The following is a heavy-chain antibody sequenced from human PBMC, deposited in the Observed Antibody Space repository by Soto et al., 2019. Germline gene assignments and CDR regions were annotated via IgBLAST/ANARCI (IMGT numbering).Heavy chain of an antibody. CDR3: ARDEGFTVY. D-gene: IGHD2-15*01. V-gene: IGHV3-33*01. J-gene: IGHJ4*02. CDR2: IWYDGSNK. CDR1: GFTFSSYG. Sequence: QVQLVESGGGVVQPGRSLRLSCAASGFTFSSYGMYWVRQAPGKGLEWVAVIWYDGSNKYYEDSVKGRFTISRDNSKNTLYLQMNSLRAEDTAVCCARDEGFTVYWGQGTLVTVSS.